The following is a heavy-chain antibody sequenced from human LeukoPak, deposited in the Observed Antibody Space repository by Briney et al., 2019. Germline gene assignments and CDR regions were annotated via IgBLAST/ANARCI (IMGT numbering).Heavy chain of an antibody. V-gene: IGHV3-30*18. D-gene: IGHD4-17*01. CDR3: AKERPGDYGDPNNYGMDV. CDR2: ISYDGSNK. J-gene: IGHJ6*02. CDR1: GFTFSSYG. Sequence: GRSLRLSCAASGFTFSSYGMHWVRQAPGKGLEWVAVISYDGSNKYYADSVKGRFTISRDNSKNTLYLQMNSLRAEDTAVYYCAKERPGDYGDPNNYGMDVWGQGTTVTVSS.